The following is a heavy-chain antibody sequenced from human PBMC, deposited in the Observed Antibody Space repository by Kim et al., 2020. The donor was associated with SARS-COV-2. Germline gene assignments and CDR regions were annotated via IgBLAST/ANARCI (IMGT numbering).Heavy chain of an antibody. D-gene: IGHD1-26*01. CDR2: ISAYNGNT. V-gene: IGHV1-18*01. J-gene: IGHJ5*02. Sequence: ASVKVSCKASGYTFTSYGISWVRQAPGQGLEWMGWISAYNGNTNYAQKLQGRVTMTTDTSTSTAYMELRSLRSDDTAVYYCARDMSGSYYEGGGGWFDPWGQGTLVTVSS. CDR1: GYTFTSYG. CDR3: ARDMSGSYYEGGGGWFDP.